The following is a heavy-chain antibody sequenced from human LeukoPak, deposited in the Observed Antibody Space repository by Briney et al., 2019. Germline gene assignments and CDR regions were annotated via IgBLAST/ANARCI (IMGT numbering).Heavy chain of an antibody. CDR3: ASTSGWYEPIDY. CDR2: IWYDGSNK. CDR1: GFTFSSYG. Sequence: GRSLRLFCAASGFTFSSYGMHWVRQAPGKGLEWVAVIWYDGSNKYYADSVKGRFTISRDNSKNTLYLQMNSLRAEDTAVYYCASTSGWYEPIDYWGQGTLVTVSS. V-gene: IGHV3-33*01. J-gene: IGHJ4*02. D-gene: IGHD6-19*01.